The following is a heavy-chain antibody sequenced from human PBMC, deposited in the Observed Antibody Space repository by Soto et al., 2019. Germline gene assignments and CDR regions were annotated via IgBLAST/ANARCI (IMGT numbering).Heavy chain of an antibody. V-gene: IGHV1-69*02. Sequence: QVQLVQSGAEVKKPGSSVKVSCKASGGTFSSYTISWVRQAPGQGLEWMGRIIPILGIANYAQKFQGRVTITADQSTSTAYMELSSLRSEVTAVSYCARARTVARFDPWGQGTLDTVSS. CDR2: IIPILGIA. D-gene: IGHD4-4*01. CDR3: ARARTVARFDP. J-gene: IGHJ5*02. CDR1: GGTFSSYT.